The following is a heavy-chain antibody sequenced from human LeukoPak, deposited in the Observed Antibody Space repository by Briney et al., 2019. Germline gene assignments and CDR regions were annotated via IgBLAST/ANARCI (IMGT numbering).Heavy chain of an antibody. CDR3: ARGRENGHDAFDI. V-gene: IGHV1-2*02. CDR2: INPNSGGT. CDR1: GYTFTGYY. Sequence: ASVKVSCKASGYTFTGYYMHWVRQAPGQGLEWMGWINPNSGGTNYAQKFQGRATMTRDTSISTAYMELSRLRSGDTAVYYCARGRENGHDAFDIWGQGTMVTVSS. J-gene: IGHJ3*02.